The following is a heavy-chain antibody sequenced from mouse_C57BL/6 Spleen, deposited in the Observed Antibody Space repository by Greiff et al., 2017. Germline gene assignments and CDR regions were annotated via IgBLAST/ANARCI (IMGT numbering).Heavy chain of an antibody. CDR1: GYTFTDYY. CDR2: IKPYNGGT. Sequence: EVQLQQSGPVLVKPGASVKMSCKASGYTFTDYYMNWVKQSHGKSLEWIGVIKPYNGGTSYNQKFKGKATLTVDKSSSTAYMELNSLTSEDSAVYYCARKAGLLRDYAMDYWGQGTSVTVSS. J-gene: IGHJ4*01. V-gene: IGHV1-19*01. D-gene: IGHD2-3*01. CDR3: ARKAGLLRDYAMDY.